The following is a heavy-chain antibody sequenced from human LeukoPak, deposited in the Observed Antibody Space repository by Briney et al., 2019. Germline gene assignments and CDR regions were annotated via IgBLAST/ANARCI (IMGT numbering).Heavy chain of an antibody. D-gene: IGHD2-2*01. Sequence: MTSETLSLTCAVYGGSFSGYYWSWIRQPPGKGLELIGEINHSGSTNYNPSLKSRVTISVDTSKNQFSLKLSSVTAADTAVYYCARDPGEAEVPAAMFDYWGQGTLVTVSS. V-gene: IGHV4-34*01. CDR3: ARDPGEAEVPAAMFDY. J-gene: IGHJ4*02. CDR1: GGSFSGYY. CDR2: INHSGST.